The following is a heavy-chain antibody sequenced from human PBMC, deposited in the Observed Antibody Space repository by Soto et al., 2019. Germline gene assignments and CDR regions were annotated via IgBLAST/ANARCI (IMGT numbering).Heavy chain of an antibody. V-gene: IGHV1-69*02. J-gene: IGHJ4*02. Sequence: SVKVSCKASGGTFSSYTISWVRQAPGQGLEWKGKIIPILGIANYAQKFQGRVTITADKSTSTAYMKLSSLRSEDTAVYYCARAINCSGGSCYSGRWGQGTLVTVSS. D-gene: IGHD2-15*01. CDR1: GGTFSSYT. CDR3: ARAINCSGGSCYSGR. CDR2: IIPILGIA.